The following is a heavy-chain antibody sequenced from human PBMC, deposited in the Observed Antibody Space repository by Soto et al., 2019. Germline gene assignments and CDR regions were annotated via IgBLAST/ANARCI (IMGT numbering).Heavy chain of an antibody. D-gene: IGHD3-22*01. J-gene: IGHJ3*02. Sequence: QVQLQESGPGLVKPSQTLSLTCTVSGGSISSGGYYWSWIRQHPGKGLEWIGYIYYSGSTYYNPSLTSRVTISVDTSKNQFSLKLSSVTAADTAVYYCVRVDDSTLRGAFDIWGQGTMVTVSS. CDR1: GGSISSGGYY. V-gene: IGHV4-31*03. CDR2: IYYSGST. CDR3: VRVDDSTLRGAFDI.